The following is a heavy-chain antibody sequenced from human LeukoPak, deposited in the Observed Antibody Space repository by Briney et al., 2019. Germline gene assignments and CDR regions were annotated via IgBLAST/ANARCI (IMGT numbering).Heavy chain of an antibody. D-gene: IGHD3-22*01. V-gene: IGHV1-18*01. CDR2: ISPNNGNA. J-gene: IGHJ6*03. CDR3: ARAGEYYDSSGYTYYYYYYMDV. CDR1: GYIFANFG. Sequence: ASVKVSCKASGYIFANFGINWVRQAPGQGLEWLGWISPNNGNANYAQKLQGRVTMTRDTSTSTAYLDLRSLRSDDTAVYYCARAGEYYDSSGYTYYYYYYMDVWGKGTTVTVSS.